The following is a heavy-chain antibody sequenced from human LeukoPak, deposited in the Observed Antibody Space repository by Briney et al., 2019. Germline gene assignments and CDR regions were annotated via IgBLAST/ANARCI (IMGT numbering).Heavy chain of an antibody. D-gene: IGHD4-17*01. J-gene: IGHJ4*02. CDR3: ARGGSLTVTSNLYNY. V-gene: IGHV4-38-2*02. CDR2: IYHSGST. CDR1: GYSISSGYY. Sequence: SETLSLTCTVSGYSISSGYYWGWIRQPPGKGLEWIGSIYHSGSTYYNPSLKSRVTISVDTSKNQFSLKLSSLTAADTAVYYCARGGSLTVTSNLYNYWGQGTLVTVSS.